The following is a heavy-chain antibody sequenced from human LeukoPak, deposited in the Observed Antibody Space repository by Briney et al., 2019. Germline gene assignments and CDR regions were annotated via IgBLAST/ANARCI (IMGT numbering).Heavy chain of an antibody. CDR2: IYYSGST. Sequence: SETLPLTCTVSGGSISSYYWGWIRQPPGKGLEWIGSIYYSGSTYYNPSLKSRVTISVDTSKNQFSLKLSSVTAADTAVYYCAKTMSSTWQDAFDIWGQGTVVTVSS. CDR3: AKTMSSTWQDAFDI. V-gene: IGHV4-39*07. J-gene: IGHJ3*02. D-gene: IGHD6-13*01. CDR1: GGSISSYY.